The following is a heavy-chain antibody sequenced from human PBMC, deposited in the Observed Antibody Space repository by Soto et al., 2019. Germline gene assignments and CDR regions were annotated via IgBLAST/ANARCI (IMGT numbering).Heavy chain of an antibody. Sequence: ASVKVSCKASGYTFTSYGISWVRQAPGQGLEWMGWISAYNGNTNYAQKLQGRVTMTTDTSTSTAYMKLRSLRSDDTAVYYCARKITPDYYDSPGPFDYWGQGTLVTVSS. V-gene: IGHV1-18*01. CDR2: ISAYNGNT. J-gene: IGHJ4*02. CDR1: GYTFTSYG. CDR3: ARKITPDYYDSPGPFDY. D-gene: IGHD3-22*01.